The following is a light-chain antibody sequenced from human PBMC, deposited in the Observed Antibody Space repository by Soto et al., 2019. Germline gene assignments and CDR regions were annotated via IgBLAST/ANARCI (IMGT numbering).Light chain of an antibody. Sequence: DIQMTQSPSPLSASVGDRVTITCWASQSISNYLNWYQQKPGKAPKLLIYAASNLQSGVPSRFSGSGSGTDFTLTISSLQPDDFAAYYCQQSYSTPHTFGPG. CDR3: QQSYSTPHT. CDR1: QSISNY. V-gene: IGKV1-39*01. J-gene: IGKJ3*01. CDR2: AAS.